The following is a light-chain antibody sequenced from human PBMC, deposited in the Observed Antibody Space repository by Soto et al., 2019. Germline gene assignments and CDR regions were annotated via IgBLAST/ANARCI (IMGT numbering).Light chain of an antibody. V-gene: IGLV2-23*02. Sequence: QSLLTQPASVSGSPGQSITISCTGTSSDVGSYNLVSWYQQHPGKAPKLMIFEVTKRPSGVSSRFSGSKSDNTASLTISGLQTEDEADYYCCSYAGSSTHYVFGTGTKVTVL. CDR3: CSYAGSSTHYV. CDR2: EVT. J-gene: IGLJ1*01. CDR1: SSDVGSYNL.